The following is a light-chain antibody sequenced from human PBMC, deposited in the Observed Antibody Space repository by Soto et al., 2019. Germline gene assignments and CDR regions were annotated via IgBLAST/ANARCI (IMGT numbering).Light chain of an antibody. CDR2: ANR. V-gene: IGLV1-40*01. J-gene: IGLJ1*01. CDR1: SSNIGAGYD. Sequence: QSFLTQPPSVSGAPGQRVTISCTGSSSNIGAGYDVHWYQQVPGTAPKLLIYANRNRPAGVPDRFSASKSDTSASLAITGLQAEDEADYYCQSYDSSPSGYVFGTGTKVTVL. CDR3: QSYDSSPSGYV.